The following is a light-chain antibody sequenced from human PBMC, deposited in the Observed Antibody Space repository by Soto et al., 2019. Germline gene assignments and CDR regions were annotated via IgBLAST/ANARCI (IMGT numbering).Light chain of an antibody. Sequence: DIVMTQSPDSLPVSLGERATINCKSSQSVLYSSANKNYLAWYQQKPGQPPKLLIYWASTRKSGVPDRFSGSGSGTDFTLTISNLQAEDVAVYYCQQCYTTPWTFGQGTKVEIK. CDR1: QSVLYSSANKNY. J-gene: IGKJ1*01. CDR2: WAS. V-gene: IGKV4-1*01. CDR3: QQCYTTPWT.